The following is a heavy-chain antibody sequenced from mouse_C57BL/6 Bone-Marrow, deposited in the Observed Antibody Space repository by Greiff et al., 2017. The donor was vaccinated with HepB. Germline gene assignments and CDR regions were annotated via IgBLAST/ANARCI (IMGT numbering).Heavy chain of an antibody. V-gene: IGHV1-7*01. CDR2: INPSSGYT. D-gene: IGHD1-1*01. CDR1: GYTFTSYW. Sequence: VKQSCKASGYTFTSYWMHWVKQRPGQGLEWIGYINPSSGYTKYNQKFKDKATLTADKSSSTAYMQLSSLTYEDSAVYYCAREVIYYYGHYYAMDYWGQGTSVTVSS. CDR3: AREVIYYYGHYYAMDY. J-gene: IGHJ4*01.